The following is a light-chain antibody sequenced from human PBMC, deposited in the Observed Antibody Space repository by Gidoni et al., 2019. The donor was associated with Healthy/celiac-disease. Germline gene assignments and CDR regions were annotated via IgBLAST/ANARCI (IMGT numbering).Light chain of an antibody. CDR3: QQYGSSRLT. J-gene: IGKJ4*01. Sequence: DIVFTQSPGTLSLPPGERATLSCRASQSVSSSYLAWYQQKPGQAPRLLIYGASSRATGIPDRFSGSGSGTDFTLTISRLEPEDFAVYYCQQYGSSRLTFGGGTKVEIK. V-gene: IGKV3-20*01. CDR2: GAS. CDR1: QSVSSSY.